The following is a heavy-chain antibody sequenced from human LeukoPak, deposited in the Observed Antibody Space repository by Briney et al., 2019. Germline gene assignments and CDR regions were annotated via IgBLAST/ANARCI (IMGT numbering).Heavy chain of an antibody. CDR2: IQHDGSEK. V-gene: IGHV3-7*01. Sequence: GGSLRLSCAASGFTFTSYWMHWVRHAPGKGLEWVANIQHDGSEKNYIDSVQGRFTISRDNAKTSLYLQLSSLRVEDTAVYYCARDSTVATYYGVDVWGQGTTVTVSS. CDR3: ARDSTVATYYGVDV. J-gene: IGHJ6*02. D-gene: IGHD6-19*01. CDR1: GFTFTSYW.